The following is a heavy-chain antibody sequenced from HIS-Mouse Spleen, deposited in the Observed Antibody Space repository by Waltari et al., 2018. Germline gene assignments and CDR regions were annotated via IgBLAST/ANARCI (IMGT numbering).Heavy chain of an antibody. Sequence: EVQLVESGGGLVQPGGSLRLTCAASVFTVSGNYMSWVRQAPGKGLEWVPVIYSGGSTYYADSVKGTFTISRDNSKNTLYLQMNSLRAEDTAVYYCASLDAFDIWGQGTMVTVSS. CDR3: ASLDAFDI. J-gene: IGHJ3*02. CDR1: VFTVSGNY. V-gene: IGHV3-66*01. CDR2: IYSGGST.